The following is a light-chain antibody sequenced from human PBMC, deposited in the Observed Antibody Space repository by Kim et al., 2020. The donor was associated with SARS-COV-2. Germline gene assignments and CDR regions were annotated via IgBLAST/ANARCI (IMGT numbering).Light chain of an antibody. CDR3: QQSYSTPPT. J-gene: IGKJ1*01. Sequence: ASVGDRVTIPCRASQTISGYLNWYQQKPGKAPKLLIYAASSLLGGVPSRFSGSGSGTDFTLTISSLQPEDFATYHCQQSYSTPPTFGQGTKVDIK. CDR2: AAS. V-gene: IGKV1-39*01. CDR1: QTISGY.